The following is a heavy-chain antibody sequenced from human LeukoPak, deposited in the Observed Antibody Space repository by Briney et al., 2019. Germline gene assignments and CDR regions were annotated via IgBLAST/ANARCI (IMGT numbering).Heavy chain of an antibody. CDR2: IKNDGSST. D-gene: IGHD2-2*01. V-gene: IGHV3-74*01. CDR1: GFTFSSYW. CDR3: ASFCSSSSRALDF. J-gene: IGHJ4*02. Sequence: PGGSLRLSCAASGFTFSSYWMHWVRQAPGKGLVWVSRIKNDGSSTNYADSVKGRFTISRDNAKNTLYLQMNSLRAEDTAVYYCASFCSSSSRALDFWGQGTLVTVSS.